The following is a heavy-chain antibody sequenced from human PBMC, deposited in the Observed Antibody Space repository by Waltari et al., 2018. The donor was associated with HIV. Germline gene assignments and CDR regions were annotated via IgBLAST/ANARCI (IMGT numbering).Heavy chain of an antibody. Sequence: EVQLVESGGGLVQPGGSLRLSCAASGLTFGSYEMNWVRQAPGKGLEWVSFISSSDSTIYYADPGKGRCTISRDNAKNSLYLQMNSLRAEDTAVYYCARDAEGGGFDYWGQGTLVTVSS. D-gene: IGHD3-16*01. CDR1: GLTFGSYE. J-gene: IGHJ4*02. CDR2: ISSSDSTI. V-gene: IGHV3-48*03. CDR3: ARDAEGGGFDY.